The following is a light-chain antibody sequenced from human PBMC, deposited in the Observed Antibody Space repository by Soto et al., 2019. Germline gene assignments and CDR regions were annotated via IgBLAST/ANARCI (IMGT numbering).Light chain of an antibody. V-gene: IGKV1-5*01. CDR1: QTISNW. CDR3: QQYNSYSPT. Sequence: DIQMTQSPSTLSASVGDRVTITCLASQTISNWLAWYQQKPGKAPKLLIYDASSLESGVPSRFSGSGSGTEFTLTISSLQPDDFATYYCQQYNSYSPTFGQGTKVDIK. CDR2: DAS. J-gene: IGKJ1*01.